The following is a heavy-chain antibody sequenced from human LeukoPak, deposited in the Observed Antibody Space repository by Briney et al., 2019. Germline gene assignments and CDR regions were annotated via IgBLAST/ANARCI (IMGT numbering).Heavy chain of an antibody. CDR2: IYPGDSDT. Sequence: GESLKISCKGSGYSFTIYWIGWVRQVPRKGLEWMGIIYPGDSDTRYSPSFQGQVTISADKSISTAYLQWSSLKASDTAMYYCATWKETGYSSSRGGFDYWGQGTLVTVSS. CDR3: ATWKETGYSSSRGGFDY. V-gene: IGHV5-51*01. J-gene: IGHJ4*02. CDR1: GYSFTIYW. D-gene: IGHD6-13*01.